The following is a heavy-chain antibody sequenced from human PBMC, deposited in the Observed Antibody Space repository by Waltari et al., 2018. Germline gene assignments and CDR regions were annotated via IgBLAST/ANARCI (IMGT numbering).Heavy chain of an antibody. V-gene: IGHV4-34*01. CDR3: VRGKMYSRPYFDY. CDR2: IHHSGSI. Sequence: QMQLQQWGAGLLKPSETLSLTCAVSGESFIGYYWNWIRHPPGRGLEWIEEIHHSGSINYTPSLASRVTISQDMSTNQFSLKLTSVTAADTAVYYCVRGKMYSRPYFDYWGQGTLVTVSS. J-gene: IGHJ4*02. CDR1: GESFIGYY. D-gene: IGHD6-13*01.